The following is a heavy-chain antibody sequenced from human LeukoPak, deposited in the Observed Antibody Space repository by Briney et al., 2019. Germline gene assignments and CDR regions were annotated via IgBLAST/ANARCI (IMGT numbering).Heavy chain of an antibody. Sequence: SVKVSCKASGGTFSSYAISWVRQAPGQGLEWMGGIIPIFGTANYAQKFQGRVTITTDESTSTAYMELSGLRSEDTAVYYCAGVVSGSGSWITPNWFDPWGQGTLVTVSS. D-gene: IGHD3-10*01. V-gene: IGHV1-69*05. CDR2: IIPIFGTA. CDR3: AGVVSGSGSWITPNWFDP. CDR1: GGTFSSYA. J-gene: IGHJ5*02.